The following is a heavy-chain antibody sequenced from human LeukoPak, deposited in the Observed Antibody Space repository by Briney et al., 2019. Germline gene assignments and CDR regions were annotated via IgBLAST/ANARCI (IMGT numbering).Heavy chain of an antibody. CDR1: GFTFSASW. J-gene: IGHJ6*03. Sequence: PGGSLRLSCAASGFTFSASWMTWVRQAPGKGLEGVANIKQDGTEQYKADSLKGRFTISRDNEKRLLFLQMNSLRVEDTAVYYCARVGPPYYYYYMDVWGNGTTVTVSS. V-gene: IGHV3-7*01. CDR3: ARVGPPYYYYYMDV. CDR2: IKQDGTEQ.